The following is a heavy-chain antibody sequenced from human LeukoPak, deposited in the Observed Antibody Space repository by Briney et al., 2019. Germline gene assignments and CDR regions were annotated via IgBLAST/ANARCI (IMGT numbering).Heavy chain of an antibody. V-gene: IGHV1-18*04. D-gene: IGHD1-1*01. CDR3: ARGTTKYDYYYYYYMDV. CDR2: ISAYNGNT. Sequence: VASVKVSCKASGYTFTSYGISWVRQAPGQGLEWMGWISAYNGNTNYAQKLQGRVTMTTDTSTSTAYMELRSLRSDDTAVYYCARGTTKYDYYYYYYMDVWGKGTTVTVSS. CDR1: GYTFTSYG. J-gene: IGHJ6*03.